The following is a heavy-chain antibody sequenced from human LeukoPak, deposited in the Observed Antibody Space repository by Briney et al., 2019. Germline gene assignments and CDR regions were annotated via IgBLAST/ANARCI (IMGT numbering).Heavy chain of an antibody. CDR1: GYTFTSYD. V-gene: IGHV1-69*13. D-gene: IGHD1-26*01. Sequence: SVKVSCKASGYTFTSYDFNWVRQATGQRPEWMGGIIPIFGTANYAQKFQGRVTITADESTSTAYMELSSLRSEDTAVYYCARDGEVGATSPWGQGTLVTVSS. J-gene: IGHJ5*02. CDR2: IIPIFGTA. CDR3: ARDGEVGATSP.